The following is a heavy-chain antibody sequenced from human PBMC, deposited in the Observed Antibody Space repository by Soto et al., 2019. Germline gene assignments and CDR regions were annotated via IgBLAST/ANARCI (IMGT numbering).Heavy chain of an antibody. D-gene: IGHD1-20*01. Sequence: QVQLVQSGAAVKKPGASVKVSCKASGYTFTSYGISCVRQAPGQGLEWMGWISAYNGNTNYARKLQGRVTMTTDTSTSTAYMELRSLRSDDTAVYYCASVRYNWNDDRRFYYYYGMDVWGQGTTVTVSS. CDR3: ASVRYNWNDDRRFYYYYGMDV. CDR2: ISAYNGNT. CDR1: GYTFTSYG. J-gene: IGHJ6*02. V-gene: IGHV1-18*01.